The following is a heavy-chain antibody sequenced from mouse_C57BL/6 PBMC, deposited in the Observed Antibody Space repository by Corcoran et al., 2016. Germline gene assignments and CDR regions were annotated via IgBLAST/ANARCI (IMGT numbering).Heavy chain of an antibody. CDR2: INTYSGVP. V-gene: IGHV9-3*01. CDR1: GYTFTTYG. Sequence: QNQLVQSGPELKKHGETVKMSCKASGYTFTTYGMSWVKQAPGKGLKWMGWINTYSGVPTYADDFKGRFAFSLATSASTAYLQINNLKNEDTATYFCARSGGSFYYAMDYWGQGTSVTVSS. J-gene: IGHJ4*01. D-gene: IGHD1-1*01. CDR3: ARSGGSFYYAMDY.